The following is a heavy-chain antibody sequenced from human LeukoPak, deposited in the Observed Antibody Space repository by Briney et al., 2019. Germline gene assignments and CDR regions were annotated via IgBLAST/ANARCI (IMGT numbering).Heavy chain of an antibody. CDR3: ARAGASGWYAAGWFDH. Sequence: GGSLKLSCAASGFPFNNYWMHWVRQAPGKGLVWVSSINTDGRTTRYAASVQGRFTISRDNAKNTLSLQMNSLRDDDTAVYYCARAGASGWYAAGWFDHWAQGTLVTVSS. CDR1: GFPFNNYW. J-gene: IGHJ5*02. CDR2: INTDGRTT. V-gene: IGHV3-74*01. D-gene: IGHD6-19*01.